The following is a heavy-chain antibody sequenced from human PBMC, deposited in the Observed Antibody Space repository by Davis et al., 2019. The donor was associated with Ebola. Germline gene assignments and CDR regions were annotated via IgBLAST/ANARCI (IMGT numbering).Heavy chain of an antibody. CDR3: AKHGTPTAI. J-gene: IGHJ4*02. D-gene: IGHD2-2*01. Sequence: GESLKISCAASGFSFSTHWMSWVRQAPGKGLEWVANIKPDGSFRDYLGAVRGRFTISRDNAKNSLDLQMNTLRAEDTAVYFCAKHGTPTAIGGQETLVTVSS. CDR1: GFSFSTHW. V-gene: IGHV3-7*03. CDR2: IKPDGSFR.